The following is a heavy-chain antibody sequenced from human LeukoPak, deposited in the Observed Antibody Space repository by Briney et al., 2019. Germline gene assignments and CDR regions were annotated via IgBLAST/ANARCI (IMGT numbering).Heavy chain of an antibody. J-gene: IGHJ5*02. CDR1: GGSISSYY. Sequence: PSETLSLTCTVSGGSISSYYWSWIRQPPGKGLGWIGYIYYSGSTNYNPSLKSRVTISVDTSKNQFSLKLSSVTAADTAVYYCARRVNCSGGSCYSGRNWFDPWGQGTLVTVSS. CDR2: IYYSGST. V-gene: IGHV4-59*08. CDR3: ARRVNCSGGSCYSGRNWFDP. D-gene: IGHD2-15*01.